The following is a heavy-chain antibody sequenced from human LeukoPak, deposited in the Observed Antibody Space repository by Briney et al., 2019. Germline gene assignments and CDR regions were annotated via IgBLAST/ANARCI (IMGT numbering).Heavy chain of an antibody. CDR2: IDQDGSEK. J-gene: IGHJ4*02. CDR1: GFTFSSYW. Sequence: PGGSLRLSCAASGFTFSSYWMSWVRQAPGKGGQWGADIDQDGSEKYYVDSVRGRFTISRDNAKNSLYLQMNSLRAEDTAVYYCARDSAVYYQDRSAYYASFDYWGQGTLVTVSS. V-gene: IGHV3-7*04. D-gene: IGHD3-22*01. CDR3: ARDSAVYYQDRSAYYASFDY.